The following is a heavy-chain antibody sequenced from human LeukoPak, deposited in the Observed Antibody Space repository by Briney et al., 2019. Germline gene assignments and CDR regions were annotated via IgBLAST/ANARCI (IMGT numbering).Heavy chain of an antibody. CDR1: GFTFTSTV. J-gene: IGHJ4*02. Sequence: GRSLSLSWPASGFTFTSTVMTWVRQAPGKVLEWVSTIRPEGKYIYYADSLRGRFTMARDNSKNTLYLQMNSLRVEDTAIYYCERGRDITMIVVVISTFDYWGQGTLVTVSS. CDR3: ERGRDITMIVVVISTFDY. CDR2: IRPEGKYI. D-gene: IGHD3-22*01. V-gene: IGHV3-23*01.